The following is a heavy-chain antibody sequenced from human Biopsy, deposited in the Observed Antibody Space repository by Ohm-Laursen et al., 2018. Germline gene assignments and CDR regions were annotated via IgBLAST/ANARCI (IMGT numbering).Heavy chain of an antibody. CDR1: GGSFTGYY. J-gene: IGHJ4*02. V-gene: IGHV4-34*01. Sequence: SDTLSLTCAVYGGSFTGYYWSWIRQPPGKGLEWIGEINHSGSTNYNPSLKSRVTISLDTSKYQLSLKLSSVTAADTAVYYCARESDSSGYYYRDYWGQGTLVTVSS. CDR2: INHSGST. CDR3: ARESDSSGYYYRDY. D-gene: IGHD3-22*01.